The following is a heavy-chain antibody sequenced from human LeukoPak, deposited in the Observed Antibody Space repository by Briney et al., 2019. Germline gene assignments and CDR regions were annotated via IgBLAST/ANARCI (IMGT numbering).Heavy chain of an antibody. CDR1: GFTFSSYA. CDR2: ISSSSSYI. CDR3: AREDGYDPHFDY. Sequence: GGSLRLSCAASGFTFSSYAMSWVRQAPGKGLEWVSSISSSSSYIYYADSVKGRFTISRDNAKNSLYLQMNSLRAEDTAVYYCAREDGYDPHFDYWGQETLVTVSS. J-gene: IGHJ4*02. V-gene: IGHV3-21*01. D-gene: IGHD5-12*01.